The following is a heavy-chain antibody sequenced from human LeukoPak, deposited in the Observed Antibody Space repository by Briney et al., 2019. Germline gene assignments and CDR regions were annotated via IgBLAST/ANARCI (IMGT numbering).Heavy chain of an antibody. V-gene: IGHV4-34*01. Sequence: SETLSLTCAVYGGSFSGYYWSWIRQPPGKGLEWIGEINHSGSTNYNPSLKSRVTISVDTSKNQFSLKLSSVTAADTAVYYCASVRGHCSGGSCYKHYYYYMDVWGKGTTVTVSS. CDR1: GGSFSGYY. J-gene: IGHJ6*03. CDR2: INHSGST. CDR3: ASVRGHCSGGSCYKHYYYYMDV. D-gene: IGHD2-15*01.